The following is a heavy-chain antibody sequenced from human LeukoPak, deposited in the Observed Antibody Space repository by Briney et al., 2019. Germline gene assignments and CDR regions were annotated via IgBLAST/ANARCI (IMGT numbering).Heavy chain of an antibody. D-gene: IGHD3-22*01. Sequence: LAGGSLRLSCAASGFTFDDYAMHWVRQVPGKGLEWVSGINWNSGSIDYADSVKGRFTISRDNAKNSLYLHMNSLRLEDTALYYCAKALLVTMIRVEDAAFDLWGQGTMVTVSS. V-gene: IGHV3-9*01. CDR2: INWNSGSI. CDR1: GFTFDDYA. J-gene: IGHJ3*01. CDR3: AKALLVTMIRVEDAAFDL.